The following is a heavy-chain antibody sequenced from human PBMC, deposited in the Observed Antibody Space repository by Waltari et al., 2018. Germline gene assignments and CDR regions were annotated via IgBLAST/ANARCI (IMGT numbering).Heavy chain of an antibody. D-gene: IGHD5-18*01. CDR2: INHSGST. CDR1: GGSFNGYY. V-gene: IGHV4-34*01. CDR3: ARARGGYSYGSWRYYYYRDV. J-gene: IGHJ6*03. Sequence: QVQLQQWGAGLLKPSGTLSLTCAVFGGSFNGYYWSWIRQSPGKGLEWIGEINHSGSTNYTPSLKSRSTMSVDTSQNQFSLKLRSVTAADAAVYYCARARGGYSYGSWRYYYYRDVWGNGTTVTISS.